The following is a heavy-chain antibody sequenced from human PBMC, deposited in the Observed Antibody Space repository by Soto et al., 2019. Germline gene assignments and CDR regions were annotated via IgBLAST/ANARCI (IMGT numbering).Heavy chain of an antibody. D-gene: IGHD5-12*01. Sequence: ASVKVSCKASGYTFTKFHIHWVRQAPGQGLEWMGMIDPSGGVTRVAQWFRGRIPMTSDTSASSVFMDLRGLTWEDPAVFFCARDVIGHYIYENIGYYFDHGGPGTQVTVPS. CDR1: GYTFTKFH. CDR2: IDPSGGVT. CDR3: ARDVIGHYIYENIGYYFDH. V-gene: IGHV1-46*01. J-gene: IGHJ4*02.